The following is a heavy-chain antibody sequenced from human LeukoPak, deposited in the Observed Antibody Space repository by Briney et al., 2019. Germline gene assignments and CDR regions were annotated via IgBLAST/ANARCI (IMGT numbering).Heavy chain of an antibody. V-gene: IGHV1-8*02. Sequence: EASVKVSCKASGYTFTGYYMHWVRQATGQGLEWMGWMNPNSGNTGYAQKFQGRVTMTRNTSISTAYMELSSLRSEDTAVYYCARGKTSYYDILTGYHGTYYYYMDVWGKGTTVTISS. CDR2: MNPNSGNT. CDR1: GYTFTGYY. D-gene: IGHD3-9*01. J-gene: IGHJ6*03. CDR3: ARGKTSYYDILTGYHGTYYYYMDV.